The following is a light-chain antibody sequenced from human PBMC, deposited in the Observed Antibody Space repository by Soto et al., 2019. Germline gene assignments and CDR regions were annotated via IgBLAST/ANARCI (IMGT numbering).Light chain of an antibody. J-gene: IGLJ3*02. Sequence: QSVLTQHASVSGSPGQSITISCTGTSSDVGGYNYVSWYQQHPGKAPKLMIYDVSNRPSGVSNRFSGSKSGNTASLTISGLQAEDEADYYCSSYTSSSTLEVFGGGTKVTVL. V-gene: IGLV2-14*01. CDR2: DVS. CDR3: SSYTSSSTLEV. CDR1: SSDVGGYNY.